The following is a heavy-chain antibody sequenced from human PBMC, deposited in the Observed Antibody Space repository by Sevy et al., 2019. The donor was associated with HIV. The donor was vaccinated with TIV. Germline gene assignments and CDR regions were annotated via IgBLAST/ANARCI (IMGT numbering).Heavy chain of an antibody. CDR2: ISSSGSTI. CDR1: GFTFSDYY. Sequence: GGSLRLSCAASGFTFSDYYMSWIRQAPGKGLEWVSYISSSGSTIYYADSVKGRFTISRGNAKNSLYLQMNSLRAEDTAVYYCARGEYCSSTSCYTGNAFDIWGQGTMVTVSS. J-gene: IGHJ3*02. CDR3: ARGEYCSSTSCYTGNAFDI. V-gene: IGHV3-11*01. D-gene: IGHD2-2*02.